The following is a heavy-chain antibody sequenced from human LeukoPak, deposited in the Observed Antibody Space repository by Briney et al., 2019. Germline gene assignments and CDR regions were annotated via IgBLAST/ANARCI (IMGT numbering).Heavy chain of an antibody. Sequence: GGSLRLSCAASGFTFSSYAMSWVRQAPGKGLEWVSAISGSGGSTYYADSVKGRFTISRDNSKNTLYLQMNSLRAEDTAVYYCAKVYHPPLLRFLEWLPGFDYWGQGTLVTVSS. V-gene: IGHV3-23*01. CDR2: ISGSGGST. J-gene: IGHJ4*02. CDR1: GFTFSSYA. CDR3: AKVYHPPLLRFLEWLPGFDY. D-gene: IGHD3-3*01.